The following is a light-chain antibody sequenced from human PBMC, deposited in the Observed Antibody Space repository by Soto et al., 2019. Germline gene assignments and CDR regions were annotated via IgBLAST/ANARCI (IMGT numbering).Light chain of an antibody. CDR3: QQYANSPRT. J-gene: IGKJ1*01. V-gene: IGKV3-20*01. CDR2: EAS. CDR1: QSVTGSD. Sequence: EIVLTQSPGTLSLSPGERASVSCRASQSVTGSDLAWYQQKPGQAPRLLIYEASSRATGIPDRFSGSGSGTDFTLTISRLEPEDFAVYYCQQYANSPRTFGQGTKVEIK.